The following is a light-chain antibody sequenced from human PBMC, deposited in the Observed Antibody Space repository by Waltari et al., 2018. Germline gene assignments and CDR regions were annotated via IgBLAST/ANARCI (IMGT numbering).Light chain of an antibody. CDR2: DVY. V-gene: IGLV2-14*03. CDR3: SSDTTSSAYV. Sequence: QSALTQPASVSGSPGQSITTSCTGRHNDVADYIPVSWYQQHPGEAPKRLIYDVYKRPSRVSNRFSDSKSVNTASLTISGLQAEDEADYYCSSDTTSSAYVFGTGTKVIV. CDR1: HNDVADYIP. J-gene: IGLJ1*01.